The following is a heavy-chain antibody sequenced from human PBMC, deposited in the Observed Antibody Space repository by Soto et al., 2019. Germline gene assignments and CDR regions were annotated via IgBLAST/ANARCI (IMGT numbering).Heavy chain of an antibody. CDR2: IKSKTDGGTT. D-gene: IGHD4-17*01. V-gene: IGHV3-15*07. CDR1: GFTFSNAW. Sequence: GGSLRLSCAASGFTFSNAWMNWVRQAPGKGLEWVGRIKSKTDGGTTDYAAPVKGRFTISRDDSKNTLYLQMNSLKTEDTAVYYCTCRQRDYGDIDAFDIWGQGTMVTVSS. CDR3: TCRQRDYGDIDAFDI. J-gene: IGHJ3*02.